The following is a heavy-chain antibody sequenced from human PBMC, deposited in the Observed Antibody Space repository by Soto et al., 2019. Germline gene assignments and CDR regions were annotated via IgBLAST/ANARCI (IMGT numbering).Heavy chain of an antibody. J-gene: IGHJ6*02. CDR3: AKIWGDDALYGMDV. D-gene: IGHD3-10*01. CDR1: GFTFSSYG. Sequence: QVQLVESGGGVVQPGRSLRLSCAASGFTFSSYGMHWVRQAPGKGLEWVAVISYDGSNKYYADSVKGRFTISRDKSNNTLYLQMNSLRAEDTAVYYCAKIWGDDALYGMDVWGQGTTVTVSS. V-gene: IGHV3-30*18. CDR2: ISYDGSNK.